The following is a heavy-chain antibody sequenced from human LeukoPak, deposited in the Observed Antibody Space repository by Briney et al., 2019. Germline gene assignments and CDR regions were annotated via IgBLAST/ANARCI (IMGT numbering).Heavy chain of an antibody. V-gene: IGHV3-21*01. CDR2: ISSSSSYI. J-gene: IGHJ4*02. CDR1: IFTFSSSV. Sequence: PGGSLRLSCAASIFTFSSSVMHWVRQAPGKGLEWVSSISSSSSYIYYADSVKGRFTISRDNAKNSLYLQMNSLRAEDTAVYYCARAMITFGGVIVQSFDYWGQGTLVTVSS. D-gene: IGHD3-16*02. CDR3: ARAMITFGGVIVQSFDY.